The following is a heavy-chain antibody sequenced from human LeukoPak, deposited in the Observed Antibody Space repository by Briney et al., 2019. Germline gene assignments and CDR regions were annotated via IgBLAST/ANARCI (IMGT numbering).Heavy chain of an antibody. CDR3: ASGVGVLRRFDY. D-gene: IGHD4/OR15-4a*01. Sequence: PGGSLRLSCAASGFTVSSNYMSWVRQAPGKGLEWVSFIYSSGSTYYADSVKGRFTISRDSSKNTLCLQMNSLRAEDTAVYYCASGVGVLRRFDYWGQGTLVTVSS. CDR2: IYSSGST. V-gene: IGHV3-66*01. CDR1: GFTVSSNY. J-gene: IGHJ4*02.